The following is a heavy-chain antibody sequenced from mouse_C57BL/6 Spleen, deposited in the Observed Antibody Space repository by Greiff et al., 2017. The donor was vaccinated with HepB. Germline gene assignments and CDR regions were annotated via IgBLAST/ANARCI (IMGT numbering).Heavy chain of an antibody. CDR2: INPNNGGT. D-gene: IGHD2-4*01. Sequence: VQLQQSGPELVKPGASVKISCKASGYTFTDYYMNWVKQSHGKSLEWIGDINPNNGGTSYNQKFKGKATLTVDKSSSTAYMELRSLTSEDSAVYYCARDRYDYDKGFAYWGQGTLVTVSA. CDR3: ARDRYDYDKGFAY. CDR1: GYTFTDYY. J-gene: IGHJ3*01. V-gene: IGHV1-26*01.